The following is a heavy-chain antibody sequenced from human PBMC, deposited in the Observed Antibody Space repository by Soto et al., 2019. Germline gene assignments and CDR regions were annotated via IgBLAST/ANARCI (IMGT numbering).Heavy chain of an antibody. CDR2: SSTSGSPE. CDR1: VLAFRHNY. Sequence: GGSLRLSSTVSVLAFRHNYLTWIRPAPGKGMEWISYSSTSGSPEYYADSVKGRFTISTDNAKKSLYLQMDSMRAEDTGVYYCATGGIYYEAWGQGTLVTVSS. CDR3: ATGGIYYEA. J-gene: IGHJ5*02. D-gene: IGHD1-26*01. V-gene: IGHV3-11*01.